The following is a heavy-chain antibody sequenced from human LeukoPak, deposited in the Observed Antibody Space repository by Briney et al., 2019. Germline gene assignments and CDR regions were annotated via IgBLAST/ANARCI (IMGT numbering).Heavy chain of an antibody. D-gene: IGHD2-2*01. J-gene: IGHJ4*02. CDR2: ISYDGSNK. CDR3: APARGYAYFDY. CDR1: GFTFSSYA. Sequence: EPGGSLRLSCAASGFTFSSYAMHWVRQAPGKGLEWVAVISYDGSNKYYADSVKGRFTISRDNSKNTLYLQMNSLRAEDTAVYYCAPARGYAYFDYWGQGTLVTVSS. V-gene: IGHV3-30-3*01.